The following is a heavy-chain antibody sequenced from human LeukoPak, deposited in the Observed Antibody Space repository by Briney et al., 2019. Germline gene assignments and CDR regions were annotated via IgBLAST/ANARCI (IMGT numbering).Heavy chain of an antibody. CDR2: IYYSGST. Sequence: SETLSLTCTVSGGSISSYYWSWIRQPPGKGLEWIGYIYYSGSTNYNPSLKSRVTISVDTSKNQFSLKLSSVTAADTAVYYCARGEDYYDSSGYYYPNWFDPWGQGTLVTVSS. D-gene: IGHD3-22*01. J-gene: IGHJ5*02. CDR1: GGSISSYY. CDR3: ARGEDYYDSSGYYYPNWFDP. V-gene: IGHV4-59*01.